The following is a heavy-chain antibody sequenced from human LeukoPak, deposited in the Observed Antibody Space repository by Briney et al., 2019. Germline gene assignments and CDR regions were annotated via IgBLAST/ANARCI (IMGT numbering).Heavy chain of an antibody. Sequence: GASVKVSCKASGYIFTSYGISWVRQAPGQGLKWMGWISAYNGDTDYAQKFQGRATMTTDTSTGTAYMELRSLRSEDTAVYYCATAHPPDYWGQGTLVTVSS. J-gene: IGHJ4*02. CDR2: ISAYNGDT. CDR1: GYIFTSYG. V-gene: IGHV1-18*01. CDR3: ATAHPPDY.